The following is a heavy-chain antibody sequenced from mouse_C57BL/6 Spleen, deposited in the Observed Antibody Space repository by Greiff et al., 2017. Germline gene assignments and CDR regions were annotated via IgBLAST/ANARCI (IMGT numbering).Heavy chain of an antibody. D-gene: IGHD3-2*02. Sequence: EVQLKESVAELVRPGASVKWSCTASGFHIQNTYMHWVKQRPEQGLEWIGRIDPANGNPKYAPKFQGKATITADTSSNTAYLQLSSLTSEDTAIYYCARQTAQATWFAYWGQGTLVTVSA. V-gene: IGHV14-3*01. CDR2: IDPANGNP. CDR1: GFHIQNTY. J-gene: IGHJ3*01. CDR3: ARQTAQATWFAY.